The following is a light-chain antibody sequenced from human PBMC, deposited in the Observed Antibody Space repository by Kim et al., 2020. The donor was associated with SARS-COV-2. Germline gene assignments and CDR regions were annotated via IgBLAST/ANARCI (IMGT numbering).Light chain of an antibody. V-gene: IGLV3-1*01. CDR2: QNN. CDR3: QAWDGTTAV. CDR1: FRLGSEF. J-gene: IGLJ3*02. Sequence: SYELTQPPSVSVSPGQTASITCSGHFRLGSEFVCWYQQKPGQSPALVIYQNNKRTSGTPERFSGSLSGNTATLTIGGTQGLDEADYFCQAWDGTTAVFGG.